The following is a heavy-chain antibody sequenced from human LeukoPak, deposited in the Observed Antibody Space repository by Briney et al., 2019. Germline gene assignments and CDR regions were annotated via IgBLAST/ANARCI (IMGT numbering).Heavy chain of an antibody. D-gene: IGHD3-9*01. J-gene: IGHJ4*02. CDR2: IYYAGST. CDR1: GGSINSYD. Sequence: SETLSLSCAVSGGSINSYDWSWIRQPPGKGLEWVGDIYYAGSTNYNPSLKSRVTISVDTSKTQFSLKLSSVTAADTAVYYCARGGDILTGYYRFDYWGQGTLVTVSS. V-gene: IGHV4-59*08. CDR3: ARGGDILTGYYRFDY.